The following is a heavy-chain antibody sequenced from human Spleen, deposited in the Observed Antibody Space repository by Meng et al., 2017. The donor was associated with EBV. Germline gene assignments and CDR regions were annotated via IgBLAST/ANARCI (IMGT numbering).Heavy chain of an antibody. D-gene: IGHD2-15*01. J-gene: IGHJ5*02. CDR3: ARGVYCSGGSCNSGLSWFDP. CDR1: GNSISSGRYY. V-gene: IGHV4-30-4*01. Sequence: QVQLQESGPGLVKPSQTLSLTCAVSGNSISSGRYYWSWIRQPPGKGLEWIGYLHYSGSTYYNPSLKNRLIISLDTSKNQLSLNLNSVTATDTAVYYCARGVYCSGGSCNSGLSWFDPWGQGTLGTVSS. CDR2: LHYSGST.